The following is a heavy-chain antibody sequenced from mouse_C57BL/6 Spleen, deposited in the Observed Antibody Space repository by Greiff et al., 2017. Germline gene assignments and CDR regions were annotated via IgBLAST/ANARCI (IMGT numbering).Heavy chain of an antibody. J-gene: IGHJ2*01. D-gene: IGHD1-1*01. Sequence: VQLQQSGPELVKPGASVKISCKASGYAFSSSWMNWVKQRPGKGLEWIGRIYPGDGDTNYNGKFKGKATLTADKSSSTAYMQLSSLTSEDSAVYFCARSEDTTDFDYWGQGTTLTVSS. CDR1: GYAFSSSW. V-gene: IGHV1-82*01. CDR2: IYPGDGDT. CDR3: ARSEDTTDFDY.